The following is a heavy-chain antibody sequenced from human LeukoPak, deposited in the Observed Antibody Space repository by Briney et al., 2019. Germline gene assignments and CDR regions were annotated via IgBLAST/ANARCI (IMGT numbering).Heavy chain of an antibody. J-gene: IGHJ4*02. Sequence: GGSLRLSCAASGFTFSSYSMNWVRQAPGKGLEWVSSISSSSSYIYYADSVKGRFTISRDNAKNSLYLQMNSLRAEDTAVYYCARGDTGASSWYGRHFDYWGQGTLVTVPS. V-gene: IGHV3-21*01. CDR1: GFTFSSYS. D-gene: IGHD6-13*01. CDR3: ARGDTGASSWYGRHFDY. CDR2: ISSSSSYI.